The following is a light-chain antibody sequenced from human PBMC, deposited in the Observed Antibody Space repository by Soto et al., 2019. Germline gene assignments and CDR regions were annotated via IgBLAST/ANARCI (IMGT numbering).Light chain of an antibody. CDR1: SSDVGSYNL. V-gene: IGLV2-14*02. J-gene: IGLJ3*02. CDR3: CSYTSANTRV. CDR2: EDT. Sequence: QAVVTQPASVSGSPGQSITISCAVTSSDVGSYNLVSWYQQLPGRAPKLIIYEDTKRPSGVSDRFSGSKSGHTASLTISGLQAEDEADYYCCSYTSANTRVFGGGTKLTVL.